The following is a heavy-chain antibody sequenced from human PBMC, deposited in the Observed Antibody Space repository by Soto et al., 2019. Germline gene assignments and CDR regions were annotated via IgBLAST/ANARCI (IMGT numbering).Heavy chain of an antibody. J-gene: IGHJ5*02. Sequence: QVQLVESGGGLVKPGGSLRLSCAASGFTFSDYYMSWIRQAPGKGLEWVSYISSSGGSTYYADSVKGRFTISRDNSKNTLYLQMNSLRAEDTAVYYCAKGRAVAASNNWFDPWGQGTLVTVSS. CDR2: ISSSGGST. D-gene: IGHD2-15*01. CDR1: GFTFSDYY. CDR3: AKGRAVAASNNWFDP. V-gene: IGHV3-11*01.